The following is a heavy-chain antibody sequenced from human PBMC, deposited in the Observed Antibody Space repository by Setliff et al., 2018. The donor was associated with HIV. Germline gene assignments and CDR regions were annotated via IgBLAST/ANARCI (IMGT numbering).Heavy chain of an antibody. D-gene: IGHD3-22*01. CDR3: ATTHHYARSGYYG. CDR2: IQYDGSNK. Sequence: LKISCAASGFTFSSFGMHWVRQAPGKGLEWVSFIQYDGSNKYYAESVKGRFTISRDNSKSTLYLQMNSLRPEDRAVYYCATTHHYARSGYYGWGQGTLVTVSS. V-gene: IGHV3-30*02. J-gene: IGHJ4*02. CDR1: GFTFSSFG.